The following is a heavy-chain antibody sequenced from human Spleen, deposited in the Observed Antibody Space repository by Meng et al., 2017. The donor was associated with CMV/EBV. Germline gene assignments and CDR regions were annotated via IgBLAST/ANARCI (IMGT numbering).Heavy chain of an antibody. CDR3: ARAQVYYFDS. J-gene: IGHJ4*02. CDR1: GFTFSDYY. D-gene: IGHD2-8*01. V-gene: IGHV3-11*06. Sequence: GGSLRLSCAASGFTFSDYYMSWIRQAPGKGLEWVSSISSSSSYIYYADSVKGRFTISRDNAKNSLYLQMSSLRAEDTAVYYCARAQVYYFDSWGQGTLVTISS. CDR2: ISSSSSYI.